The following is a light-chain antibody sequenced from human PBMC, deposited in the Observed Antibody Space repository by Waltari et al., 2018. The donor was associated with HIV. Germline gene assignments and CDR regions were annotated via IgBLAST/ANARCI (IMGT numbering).Light chain of an antibody. Sequence: VLTQPPSVSEAPRQRVAISCSGSSSNIANNAVQWYQQGPGKAPKLLIYYDDLLPSGVSDRFSGSKSGTSASLAISGLQSEDEADYYCAAWDDSLNGPVFGGGTKLTVL. V-gene: IGLV1-36*01. CDR2: YDD. J-gene: IGLJ2*01. CDR1: SSNIANNA. CDR3: AAWDDSLNGPV.